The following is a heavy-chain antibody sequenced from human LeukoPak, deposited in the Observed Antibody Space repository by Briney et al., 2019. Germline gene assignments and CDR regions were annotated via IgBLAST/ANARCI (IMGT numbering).Heavy chain of an antibody. V-gene: IGHV1-2*02. CDR3: VRDRGSSWFADY. D-gene: IGHD6-13*01. Sequence: ASVKVSCKASRYIFTSYYIHWVRQAPGQGLEWMGWINPNNGGIKYAQKFQGRVTMTSDTSISTAHMELSRLRSDDTAMYYCVRDRGSSWFADYWGQGTLVTVSS. CDR1: RYIFTSYY. J-gene: IGHJ4*02. CDR2: INPNNGGI.